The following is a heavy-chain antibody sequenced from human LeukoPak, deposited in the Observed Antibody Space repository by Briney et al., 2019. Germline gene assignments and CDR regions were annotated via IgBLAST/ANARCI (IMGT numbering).Heavy chain of an antibody. D-gene: IGHD4-17*01. J-gene: IGHJ4*02. CDR1: GFPFTTYA. V-gene: IGHV3-23*01. Sequence: GGSLRLACAASGFPFTTYAMSWVRQAPGKGLEWVSAISGSDGGTHYADSVKGRFTSSRDNSNDTLYLQMNSLRADDTAVYYCARLRNTMTTPRFDYWGQGTLVTVSS. CDR3: ARLRNTMTTPRFDY. CDR2: ISGSDGGT.